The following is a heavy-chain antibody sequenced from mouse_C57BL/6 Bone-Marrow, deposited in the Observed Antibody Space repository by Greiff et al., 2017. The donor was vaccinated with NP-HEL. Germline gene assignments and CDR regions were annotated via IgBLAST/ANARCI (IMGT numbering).Heavy chain of an antibody. Sequence: VQLQQSGAELARPGASVKLSCKASGYTFTSYGISWVKQRTGQGLEWIGEIYPRSGNTYYNEKFKGKATLTVDTSSSTAYMQLSSLTSEDSAVYYCARLRAYEKLLYWGQGTTLTVSS. J-gene: IGHJ2*01. CDR1: GYTFTSYG. D-gene: IGHD6-5*01. CDR3: ARLRAYEKLLY. CDR2: IYPRSGNT. V-gene: IGHV1-81*01.